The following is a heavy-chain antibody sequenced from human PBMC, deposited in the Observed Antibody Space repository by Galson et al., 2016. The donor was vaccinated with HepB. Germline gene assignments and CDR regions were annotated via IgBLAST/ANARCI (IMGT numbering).Heavy chain of an antibody. CDR3: ARVSSGSGSYNDY. CDR1: GFTFSSYG. CDR2: VSYDGNNK. V-gene: IGHV3-30*03. J-gene: IGHJ4*02. Sequence: SLRLSCAVSGFTFSSYGIHWVRQAPGKGLEWVAVVSYDGNNKYYADSVKGRFTISRDNSKDTLYLQMNSLRAEDTAVYYCARVSSGSGSYNDYWGQGTLVTVSS. D-gene: IGHD3-10*01.